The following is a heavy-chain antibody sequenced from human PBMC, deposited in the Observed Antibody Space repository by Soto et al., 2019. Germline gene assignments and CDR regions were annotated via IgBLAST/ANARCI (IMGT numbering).Heavy chain of an antibody. CDR2: ISSSSSTI. D-gene: IGHD1-7*01. CDR3: ARDSSVITGTTALDY. V-gene: IGHV3-48*02. Sequence: PGGSLRLSCAASGFTFSSYSMNWVRQAPGKGLEWVSYISSSSSTIYYADSVKGRFTISRDNAKNSLYLQMNSLRDEDTAVYYCARDSSVITGTTALDYWGQGTLVTVSS. J-gene: IGHJ4*02. CDR1: GFTFSSYS.